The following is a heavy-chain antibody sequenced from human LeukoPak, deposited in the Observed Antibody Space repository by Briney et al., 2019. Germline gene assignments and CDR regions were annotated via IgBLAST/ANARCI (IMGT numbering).Heavy chain of an antibody. Sequence: ASVKVSCKASGYTSKLYGFNWVRQAPGRGLEWVGWISGNNGKTDYAQRFQDRVTLTTDTSTNTAYMELRGLRPDDTAIYYCARGSSSSFFVPYFFDYWGQGTNVTVSS. D-gene: IGHD2-2*01. CDR1: GYTSKLYG. V-gene: IGHV1-18*01. CDR3: ARGSSSSFFVPYFFDY. J-gene: IGHJ4*02. CDR2: ISGNNGKT.